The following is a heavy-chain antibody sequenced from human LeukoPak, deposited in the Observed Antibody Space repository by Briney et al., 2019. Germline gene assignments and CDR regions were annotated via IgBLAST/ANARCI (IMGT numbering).Heavy chain of an antibody. J-gene: IGHJ6*02. V-gene: IGHV3-7*04. D-gene: IGHD3-10*01. CDR2: IKQHGSEK. CDR3: ARYTGNYYGSGSYYQTPYYYYGMDV. Sequence: GGSLRLSCAASGFTFSSYWMSWVRQAPGKGLEWVANIKQHGSEKYYVDSVKGRFTISRDNAKNSLYLQMNSLRAEDTAVYYCARYTGNYYGSGSYYQTPYYYYGMDVWGQGTTVTVSS. CDR1: GFTFSSYW.